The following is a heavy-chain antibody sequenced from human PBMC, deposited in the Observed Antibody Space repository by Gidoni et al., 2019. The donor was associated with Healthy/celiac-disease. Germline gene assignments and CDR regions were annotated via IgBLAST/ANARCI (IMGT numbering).Heavy chain of an antibody. CDR3: ARGYYYDSSGYHLHWFDP. J-gene: IGHJ5*02. CDR2: IYYSGST. V-gene: IGHV4-59*01. D-gene: IGHD3-22*01. CDR1: GGSISSYY. Sequence: QVQLQESGPGLVKPSETLSLTCTVSGGSISSYYWSWIRQPPGKGLEWIGYIYYSGSTNYNPSLKSRVTISVDTSKNQFSLKMSSVTAADTAVYYCARGYYYDSSGYHLHWFDPWGQGTLVTVSS.